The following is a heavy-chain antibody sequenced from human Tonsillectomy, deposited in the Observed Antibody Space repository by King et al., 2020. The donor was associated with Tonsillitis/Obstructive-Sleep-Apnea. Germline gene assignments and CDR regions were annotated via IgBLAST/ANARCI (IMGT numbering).Heavy chain of an antibody. CDR1: GGSTSNYY. CDR2: IYYRGST. Sequence: QLQESGPGLVKPSETLSLTCTVSGGSTSNYYWSWIRQPPGKGLEWIGYIYYRGSTTHNPSLKSRVTISVDTSKNQFSLKLSSVTAADTAVYYCARDGQLRGSLFDYWGQGTLVTVSS. D-gene: IGHD3-10*01. J-gene: IGHJ4*02. V-gene: IGHV4-59*01. CDR3: ARDGQLRGSLFDY.